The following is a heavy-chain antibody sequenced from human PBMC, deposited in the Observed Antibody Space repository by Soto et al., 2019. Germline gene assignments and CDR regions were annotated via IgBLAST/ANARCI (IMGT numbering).Heavy chain of an antibody. Sequence: PSETLSLTCTVSGGSISSYYWSWIRQPPGKELEWIGYIYYSGSTNYNPSLKSRVTISVDTSKNQFSLKLSSVTAADTAVYYCAREGCTNGVCYSFGYWGQGTLVTVSS. D-gene: IGHD2-8*01. CDR2: IYYSGST. J-gene: IGHJ4*02. CDR1: GGSISSYY. V-gene: IGHV4-59*01. CDR3: AREGCTNGVCYSFGY.